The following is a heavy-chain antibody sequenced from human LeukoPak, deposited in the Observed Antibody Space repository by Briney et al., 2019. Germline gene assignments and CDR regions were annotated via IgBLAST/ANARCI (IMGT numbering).Heavy chain of an antibody. CDR2: IHSGGST. CDR3: ARGKMATLYFDY. D-gene: IGHD5-24*01. V-gene: IGHV3-53*01. Sequence: GGSLRLSCAASGFTVSSNYMSWVRQAPGKGLEWVSVIHSGGSTYYADSVKGRFTISRDNSKNTLYLQMNSLRAEDTAVYYCARGKMATLYFDYWGQGTLVTVSS. CDR1: GFTVSSNY. J-gene: IGHJ4*02.